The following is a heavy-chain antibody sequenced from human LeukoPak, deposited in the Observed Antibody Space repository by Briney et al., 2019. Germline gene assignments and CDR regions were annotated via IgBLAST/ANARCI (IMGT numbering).Heavy chain of an antibody. J-gene: IGHJ6*03. CDR3: AKTIPGRGYYMDV. CDR2: ISGSGGST. Sequence: GGSLRLSCAASGFTFSSYAMSWVRQAPGKGLEWVSAISGSGGSTYYADSVKGRFTISRDDSKNTLYPQMNSLRAEDTAVYYCAKTIPGRGYYMDVWGKGTPVTVSS. CDR1: GFTFSSYA. D-gene: IGHD1-20*01. V-gene: IGHV3-23*01.